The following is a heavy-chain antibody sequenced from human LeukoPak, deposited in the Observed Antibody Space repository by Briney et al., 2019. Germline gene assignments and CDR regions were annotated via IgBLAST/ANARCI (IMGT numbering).Heavy chain of an antibody. CDR1: GFTFSSYG. CDR3: AKAIVVVAIEVDAFDI. J-gene: IGHJ3*02. Sequence: GGSLRLSCAASGFTFSSYGMHWVRQAPGKGLEWVAFIRYDGSNKYYADSVKGRFTISRDNSKNTLYLQMNSLRAEDTAVYYCAKAIVVVAIEVDAFDIWGQGTMVPSRQ. V-gene: IGHV3-30*02. CDR2: IRYDGSNK. D-gene: IGHD3-22*01.